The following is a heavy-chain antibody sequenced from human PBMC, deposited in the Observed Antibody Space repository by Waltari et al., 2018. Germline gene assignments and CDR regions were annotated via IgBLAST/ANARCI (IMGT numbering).Heavy chain of an antibody. CDR2: ISYDGSNK. CDR3: ARVNSSGW. D-gene: IGHD6-19*01. V-gene: IGHV3-30-3*01. J-gene: IGHJ4*02. CDR1: GFTFSSYA. Sequence: QVQLVESGGGVVQPGRSLRLSCAASGFTFSSYAMPWVRQAPGKGLEWVAVISYDGSNKYYADSVKGRFTISRDNSKNTLYLQMNSLRAEDTAVYYCARVNSSGWWGQGTLVTVSS.